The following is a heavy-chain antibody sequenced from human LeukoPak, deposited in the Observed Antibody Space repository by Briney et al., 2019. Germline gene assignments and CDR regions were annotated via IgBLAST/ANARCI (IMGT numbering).Heavy chain of an antibody. V-gene: IGHV4-39*07. CDR3: ARDKRAFDI. CDR2: IYYSGST. CDR1: GGSISSSSYY. Sequence: PSETLSLTCTVSGGSISSSSYYWGWIRQPPGKGLEWIVSIYYSGSTYYNPSLKSRVTISVDTSKNQFSLKLSSVTAADTAVYYCARDKRAFDIWGQGTMVTVSS. J-gene: IGHJ3*02.